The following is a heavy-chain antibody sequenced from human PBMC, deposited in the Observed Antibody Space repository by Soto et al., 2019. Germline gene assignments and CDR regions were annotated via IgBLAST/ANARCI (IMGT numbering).Heavy chain of an antibody. CDR3: AKWMVYSGYDLGHYDY. J-gene: IGHJ4*02. CDR2: ISYDGSNK. CDR1: GFTFSSYG. D-gene: IGHD5-12*01. Sequence: HPGGSLRLSCAASGFTFSSYGMHWVRQAPGKGLEWVAVISYDGSNKYYADSVKGRFTISRDNSKNTLYLQMNSLRAEDTAVYYCAKWMVYSGYDLGHYDYWGQGTLVTVSS. V-gene: IGHV3-30*18.